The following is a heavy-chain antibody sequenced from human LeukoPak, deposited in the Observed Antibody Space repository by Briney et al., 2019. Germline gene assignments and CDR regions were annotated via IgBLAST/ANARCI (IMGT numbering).Heavy chain of an antibody. J-gene: IGHJ5*02. Sequence: ASVKVSCKASGYTFTGYYMHWVRQAPGQGLEWMGWINPNSGGTNYAQKFQGRVTMTRDTSISTAYVELSSLRSDDTAVYYCARGAAIVATEGGWFDPWGQGTLVTVSS. V-gene: IGHV1-2*02. D-gene: IGHD5-12*01. CDR3: ARGAAIVATEGGWFDP. CDR1: GYTFTGYY. CDR2: INPNSGGT.